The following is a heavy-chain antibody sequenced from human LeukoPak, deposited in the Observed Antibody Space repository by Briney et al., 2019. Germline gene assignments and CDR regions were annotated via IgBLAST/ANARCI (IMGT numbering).Heavy chain of an antibody. D-gene: IGHD6-13*01. J-gene: IGHJ3*02. CDR1: GFTFSSYG. Sequence: PGGSLRLSCAASGFTFSSYGMHWVRQAPGKGLEWVAVIWYDGSNKYYADSVKGRFTISRDNSKNSLYLQMNSLRAEDTAVYYCAREYSSTDAFDIWGQGTMVTVSS. CDR2: IWYDGSNK. CDR3: AREYSSTDAFDI. V-gene: IGHV3-33*01.